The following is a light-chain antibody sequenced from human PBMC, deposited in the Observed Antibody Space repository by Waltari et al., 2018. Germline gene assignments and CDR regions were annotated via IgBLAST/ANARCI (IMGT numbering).Light chain of an antibody. J-gene: IGLJ3*02. CDR2: YVT. Sequence: SFVLTQPPSVSVAQGKTAKITCGGNDIGSKNVHWYQQKPGQAPVVVVYYVTDRPSGIPERFSGSTSGNTATLTINRVEAGDEADYFCQVWDSSSDPVVFGGGTKLTVL. CDR1: DIGSKN. V-gene: IGLV3-21*04. CDR3: QVWDSSSDPVV.